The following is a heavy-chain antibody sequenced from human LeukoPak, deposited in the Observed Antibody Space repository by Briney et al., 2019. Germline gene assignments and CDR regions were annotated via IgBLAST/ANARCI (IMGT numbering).Heavy chain of an antibody. CDR1: GGSISSYY. V-gene: IGHV4-59*08. D-gene: IGHD2-8*02. Sequence: SETLSLTCTVTGGSISSYYWSWIRQPPGKGLEWIAYISDIGSTNYNPSLKSRVTISLDTSKNQFSLKLSSVTAADTAVYYCAGHHPRNTVDFWGQGTLVTVSS. CDR2: ISDIGST. J-gene: IGHJ4*02. CDR3: AGHHPRNTVDF.